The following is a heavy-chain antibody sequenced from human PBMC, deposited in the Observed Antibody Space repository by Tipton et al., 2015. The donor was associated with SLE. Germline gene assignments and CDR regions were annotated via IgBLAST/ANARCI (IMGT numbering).Heavy chain of an antibody. V-gene: IGHV3-23*03. Sequence: GSLRLSCAASGLTFSSYAMSWVRQAPGKGLEWVSVIYSGVSSTYYADSVKGRFTISRDNSKNTLYLQMNSLRAEDTAVYYCAKVGELQGLNCFDYWGQGTLVTVSS. D-gene: IGHD1-26*01. CDR1: GLTFSSYA. CDR2: IYSGVSST. CDR3: AKVGELQGLNCFDY. J-gene: IGHJ4*02.